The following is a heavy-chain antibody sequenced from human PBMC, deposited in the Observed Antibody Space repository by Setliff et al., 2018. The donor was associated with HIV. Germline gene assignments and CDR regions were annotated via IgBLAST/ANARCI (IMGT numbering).Heavy chain of an antibody. CDR3: ARGLSVYSYANIYYSHGMDV. D-gene: IGHD3-16*01. V-gene: IGHV4-38-2*02. CDR1: GYSISSGYY. J-gene: IGHJ6*02. Sequence: SETLSLTCTVSGYSISSGYYWGWIRQPPGKGLEWIGSIYHSGSTYYNPSLKSRVTISVDTSKNQFFLKVTSVTAADTAIYYCARGLSVYSYANIYYSHGMDVWGQGTTVTVSS. CDR2: IYHSGST.